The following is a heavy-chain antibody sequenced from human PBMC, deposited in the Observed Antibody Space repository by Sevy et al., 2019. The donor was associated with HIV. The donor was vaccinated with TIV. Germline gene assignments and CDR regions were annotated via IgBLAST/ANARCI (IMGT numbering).Heavy chain of an antibody. Sequence: GGSLRPSCGASGFIFSSYWMSWVRQAPGKGLEWVANIKQDGSEKYYVDSVKGRFFISRDNAKNSLYMQVNSLRAEDTAIYYCARDKLGSRVPYGMDVWGQGTTVTVSS. CDR2: IKQDGSEK. D-gene: IGHD3-10*01. V-gene: IGHV3-7*01. CDR3: ARDKLGSRVPYGMDV. J-gene: IGHJ6*02. CDR1: GFIFSSYW.